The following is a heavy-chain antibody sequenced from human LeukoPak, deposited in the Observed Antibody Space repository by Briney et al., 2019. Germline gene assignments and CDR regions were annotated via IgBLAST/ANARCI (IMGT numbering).Heavy chain of an antibody. V-gene: IGHV3-21*01. D-gene: IGHD6-13*01. CDR3: ARDSGSPQDAFDI. CDR2: ISSGSSFI. Sequence: GGSLRLSCAASGFTFSSYSMNWVRQAPGKGLEWVSSISSGSSFIYYADSVKGRSTISRDNAKNSLYLQMNSLRAEDTAVYYCARDSGSPQDAFDIWGQGTMVTVSS. J-gene: IGHJ3*02. CDR1: GFTFSSYS.